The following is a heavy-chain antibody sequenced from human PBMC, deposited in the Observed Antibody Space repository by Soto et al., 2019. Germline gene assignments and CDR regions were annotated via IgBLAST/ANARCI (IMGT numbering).Heavy chain of an antibody. D-gene: IGHD4-17*01. CDR2: ISSSSSYI. Sequence: SGGSLRLSCAASGFTFSSYSMNWVRQAPGKGLEWVSSISSSSSYIYYADSVKGRFTISRDNAKNSLYLQMNSLRAEDTAVYYCAREVPGTFYGDYGAGWFDPWGQGTLVTVSS. J-gene: IGHJ5*02. CDR3: AREVPGTFYGDYGAGWFDP. CDR1: GFTFSSYS. V-gene: IGHV3-21*01.